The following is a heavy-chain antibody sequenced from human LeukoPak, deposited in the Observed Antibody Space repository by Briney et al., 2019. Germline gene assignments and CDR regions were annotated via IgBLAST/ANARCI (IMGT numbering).Heavy chain of an antibody. J-gene: IGHJ3*02. V-gene: IGHV4-39*07. CDR3: ARADILFTFDI. D-gene: IGHD2-15*01. CDR2: IYPSGNT. Sequence: SETLSLTCTVSGGSISSGSYYWGWVRQSPGKGLEWIGNIYPSGNTYYNASLKSRVTMYIDTSKNQFSLKLSSVTAADTAVYYCARADILFTFDIWGQGTMVTVSS. CDR1: GGSISSGSYY.